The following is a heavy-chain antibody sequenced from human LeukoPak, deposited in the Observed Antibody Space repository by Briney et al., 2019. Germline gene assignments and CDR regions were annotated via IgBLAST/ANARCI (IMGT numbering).Heavy chain of an antibody. J-gene: IGHJ1*01. V-gene: IGHV3-9*01. Sequence: GGSLRLSCAASGFTFDDYAMHWVRQAPAKGLEWVSGISWNSGSIDYVDSVKGRFTISSDNAKNSLYLQMNSLRAEDTALYYCAKGPSGMAVAGSPKYFQHWGQGTLVTVSS. CDR2: ISWNSGSI. D-gene: IGHD6-19*01. CDR1: GFTFDDYA. CDR3: AKGPSGMAVAGSPKYFQH.